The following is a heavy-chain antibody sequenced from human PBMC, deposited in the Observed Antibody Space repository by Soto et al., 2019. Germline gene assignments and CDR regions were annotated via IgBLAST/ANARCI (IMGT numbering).Heavy chain of an antibody. CDR3: ARGRIQYYDRSGYSP. CDR1: GGSFSGYY. Sequence: QVQLQQWGAGLLKPSETLSLTCAVYGGSFSGYYWNWIRQPPGKGLEWIGEINHSGSTKYSPSLKGRRTISVDTSKNQFSLTLTSVTAADTAVYYCARGRIQYYDRSGYSPWGQGTLVTVSS. CDR2: INHSGST. J-gene: IGHJ5*02. V-gene: IGHV4-34*01. D-gene: IGHD3-22*01.